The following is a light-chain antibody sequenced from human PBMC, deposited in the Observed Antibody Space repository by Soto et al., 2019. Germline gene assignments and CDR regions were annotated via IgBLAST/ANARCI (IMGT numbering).Light chain of an antibody. CDR1: QSVSSN. CDR3: QQYNNWPPLT. J-gene: IGKJ4*01. V-gene: IGKV3-15*01. CDR2: GAS. Sequence: EIVMTQSPATLSVSPGERATLSCRASQSVSSNLAWYQQKPGQAPRLLIYGASTWATGIPARFSGSGSGTEFTLTISSLQSEDFAVYYCQQYNNWPPLTFGGGTKVEIK.